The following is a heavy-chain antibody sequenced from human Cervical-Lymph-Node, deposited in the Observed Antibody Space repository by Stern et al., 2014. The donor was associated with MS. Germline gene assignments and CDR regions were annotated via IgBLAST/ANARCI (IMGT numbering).Heavy chain of an antibody. J-gene: IGHJ4*02. CDR3: ARDRSGYGIFDY. Sequence: VQLVQSGGEVKKPGASVQVSCKASGYTFTTYGITWVRQAPGQGLEWMGWISGHNGVTNNAQRFQDRVAMTTDTSTSTAYMEVRSLTSDDTAVYYCARDRSGYGIFDYWGQGTLVTVSS. V-gene: IGHV1-18*04. CDR1: GYTFTTYG. D-gene: IGHD5-12*01. CDR2: ISGHNGVT.